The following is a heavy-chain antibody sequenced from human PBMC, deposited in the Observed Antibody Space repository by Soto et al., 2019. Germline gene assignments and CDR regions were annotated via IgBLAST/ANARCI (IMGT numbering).Heavy chain of an antibody. CDR1: GASISSSPYY. Sequence: QVQLQESGPGLVKPSETLSLTCTVSGASISSSPYYWGWIRQPPGKGLEWIGSVYYTGSTYHNPSLESRLTISVDTSKNQFSLKLSAVTAADTAVYYCASINGYWGQGTLVTVSS. CDR2: VYYTGST. CDR3: ASINGY. V-gene: IGHV4-39*01. J-gene: IGHJ4*02. D-gene: IGHD2-8*01.